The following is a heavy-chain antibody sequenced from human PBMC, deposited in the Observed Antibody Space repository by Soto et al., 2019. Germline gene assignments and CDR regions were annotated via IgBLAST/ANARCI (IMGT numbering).Heavy chain of an antibody. CDR1: GGTFNTYA. Sequence: SVKVSCKASGGTFNTYAISWVRQAPGQGLEWMGRIIPVFGILNYAQKFQGRVTITADKSTSTAYMELSSLRSEDTAVYFCAIGSGCSNARLSGMDVWGQGTTVTVSS. J-gene: IGHJ6*02. V-gene: IGHV1-69*04. D-gene: IGHD2-2*01. CDR2: IIPVFGIL. CDR3: AIGSGCSNARLSGMDV.